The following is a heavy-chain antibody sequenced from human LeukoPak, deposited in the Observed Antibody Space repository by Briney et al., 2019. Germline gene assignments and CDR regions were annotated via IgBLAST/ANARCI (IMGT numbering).Heavy chain of an antibody. Sequence: GGSLRLSCAASGFTFSSYWMSWVRQAPGKGLEWVANIKQDGSEKYYVDSVKGRFTISRDNAKNSLYLQMNSLRAEDTALYYCAKDILSRSGAFDYWGQGTLVTVSS. CDR1: GFTFSSYW. CDR2: IKQDGSEK. V-gene: IGHV3-7*03. J-gene: IGHJ4*02. CDR3: AKDILSRSGAFDY. D-gene: IGHD2/OR15-2a*01.